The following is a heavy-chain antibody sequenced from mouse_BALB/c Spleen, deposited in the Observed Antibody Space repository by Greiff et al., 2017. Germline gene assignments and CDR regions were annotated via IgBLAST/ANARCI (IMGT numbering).Heavy chain of an antibody. CDR3: TRGDYGNYGFAY. D-gene: IGHD2-1*01. CDR2: LDPETGGT. J-gene: IGHJ3*01. CDR1: GYTFTDYE. V-gene: IGHV1-15*01. Sequence: VQLQQSGAELVRPGASVTLSCKASGYTFTDYEMHWVKQTPVHGLEWIGALDPETGGTAYNQKFKGKATLTADKSSSTAYMELRSLTSEDSAVYYCTRGDYGNYGFAYWGQGTLVTVSA.